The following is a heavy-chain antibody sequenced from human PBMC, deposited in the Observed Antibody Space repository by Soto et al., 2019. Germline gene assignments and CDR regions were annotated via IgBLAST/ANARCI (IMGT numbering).Heavy chain of an antibody. D-gene: IGHD1-1*01. CDR1: GFTFSNAW. CDR3: TTEDWNDVTIDY. Sequence: GGSLRLSCAASGFTFSNAWMSWVRQAPGKGLEWVGRIKSKTDGGTTDYAAPVKGRFTISRDDSKNTLYLQMNSLKTEDTAVYYCTTEDWNDVTIDYWGQGTLVTVSS. CDR2: IKSKTDGGTT. V-gene: IGHV3-15*01. J-gene: IGHJ4*02.